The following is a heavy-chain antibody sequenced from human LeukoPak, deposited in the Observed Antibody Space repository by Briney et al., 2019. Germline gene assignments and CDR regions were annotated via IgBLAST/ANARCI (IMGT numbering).Heavy chain of an antibody. Sequence: GASVKVPCKASGYTFTGYYMHWVRQAPGQGLEWMGWINPNSGGTNYAQKFQGRVTMTRDTSISTAYMELSRLRSDDTAVYYCARVRRDGYNSAFDIWGQGTMVTVSS. J-gene: IGHJ3*02. CDR3: ARVRRDGYNSAFDI. V-gene: IGHV1-2*02. D-gene: IGHD5-24*01. CDR2: INPNSGGT. CDR1: GYTFTGYY.